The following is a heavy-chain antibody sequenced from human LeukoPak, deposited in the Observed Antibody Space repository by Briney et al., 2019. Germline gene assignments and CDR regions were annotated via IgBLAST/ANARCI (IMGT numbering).Heavy chain of an antibody. CDR1: GYTFTGYY. D-gene: IGHD5-18*01. J-gene: IGHJ6*02. CDR3: ARGSSYGSVLYYYYGMDV. Sequence: ASVKVSCKASGYTFTGYYMHWVRQAPGQGLEWMGWINPNSGGTNYAQKFQGRVTMTRDTSISTAYMELSRLRSDDTAVYYCARGSSYGSVLYYYYGMDVWGQGTTVTVSS. CDR2: INPNSGGT. V-gene: IGHV1-2*02.